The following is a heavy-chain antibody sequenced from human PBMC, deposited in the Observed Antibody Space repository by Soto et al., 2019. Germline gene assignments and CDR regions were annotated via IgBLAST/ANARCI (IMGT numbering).Heavy chain of an antibody. CDR1: GYTFTLFG. CDR3: ARGGQYGYFDY. V-gene: IGHV1-18*01. J-gene: IGHJ4*02. CDR2: ISPYNGDT. D-gene: IGHD3-10*01. Sequence: QVQLVQSGAEVKKPGASVKVSCTTSGYTFTLFGITWVRQSPGQGLEWMGWISPYNGDTKYAEKLEGRVTLTTDPSTDPAYMELTSLTSVDTAEYYCARGGQYGYFDYWGQGTLVTVSS.